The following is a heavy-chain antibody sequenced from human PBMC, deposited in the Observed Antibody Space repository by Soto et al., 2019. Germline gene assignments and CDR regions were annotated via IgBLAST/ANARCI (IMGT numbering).Heavy chain of an antibody. CDR2: IYYSGST. CDR1: GGSISSGGYY. V-gene: IGHV4-31*03. CDR3: ARSEPDSSGYYYWLDY. Sequence: QVQLQESGPGLVKPSQTLSLTCTVSGGSISSGGYYWSWIRQHPGKGLEWFGYIYYSGSTYYNPSLKSRVTISVDTSKNQFSLKLSSVTAADTAVYYCARSEPDSSGYYYWLDYWGQGTLVTVSS. J-gene: IGHJ4*02. D-gene: IGHD3-22*01.